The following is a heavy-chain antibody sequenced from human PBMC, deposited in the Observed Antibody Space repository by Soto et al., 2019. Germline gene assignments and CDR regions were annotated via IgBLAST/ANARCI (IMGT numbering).Heavy chain of an antibody. Sequence: PGGSLRLSCAASGFTFSSYWMHWVRQAPGKGLVWVSRINSDGSSTSYADSVKGRFTISRDNAKNTLYLQMNSLRAEDTAVYYCAREGIAALLGWFDPWGQGTLVTVSS. V-gene: IGHV3-74*01. CDR1: GFTFSSYW. CDR2: INSDGSST. CDR3: AREGIAALLGWFDP. J-gene: IGHJ5*02. D-gene: IGHD6-13*01.